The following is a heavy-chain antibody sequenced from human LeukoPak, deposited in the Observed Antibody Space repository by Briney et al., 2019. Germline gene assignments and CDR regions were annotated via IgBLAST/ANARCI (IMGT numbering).Heavy chain of an antibody. CDR2: ISHDVSDK. CDR1: GFTFSSFS. D-gene: IGHD5-12*01. CDR3: VRYSGYDYFFAY. J-gene: IGHJ4*02. V-gene: IGHV3-30*03. Sequence: GGSLRLSCAASGFTFSSFSLHWVRQAPGKGLEWGALISHDVSDKYADSVMGRFTVSRDDSKNTLFLQMNSLRTEDTAVYYCVRYSGYDYFFAYWAQGSLVTVSS.